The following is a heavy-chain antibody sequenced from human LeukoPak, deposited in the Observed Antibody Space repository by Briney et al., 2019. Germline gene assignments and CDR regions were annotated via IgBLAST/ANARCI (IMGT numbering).Heavy chain of an antibody. CDR1: GFTFSSNL. CDR3: ASGSPPDY. D-gene: IGHD1-26*01. Sequence: GGSLRLSCAASGFTFSSNLMSWVRQAPGRGLEWASLIYSGGGTYHADSVKGRFTISRDNSKNTLYLQMNSLRAEDTAVYYCASGSPPDYWGQGTLVTVSS. J-gene: IGHJ4*02. V-gene: IGHV3-53*01. CDR2: IYSGGGT.